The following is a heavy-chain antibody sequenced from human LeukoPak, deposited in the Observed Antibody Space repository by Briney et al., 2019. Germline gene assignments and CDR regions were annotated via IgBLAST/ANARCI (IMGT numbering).Heavy chain of an antibody. CDR1: GFTFSSYW. V-gene: IGHV3-74*01. CDR2: INSDGSST. J-gene: IGHJ6*04. Sequence: GGSLTLSCAVSGFTFSSYWMHWVRQAPGKGRVWVSRINSDGSSTSYADSVKGRFTISRDNAKHTLYLQMNSLRAEDTAVYYCADLGITMIGGVWGKGNTVTISS. D-gene: IGHD3-10*02. CDR3: ADLGITMIGGV.